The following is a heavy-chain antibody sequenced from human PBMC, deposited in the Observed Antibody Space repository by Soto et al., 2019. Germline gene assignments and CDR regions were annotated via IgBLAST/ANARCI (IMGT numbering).Heavy chain of an antibody. Sequence: GGSLRLSCAVSGFPFYDCAMHWVRHAPENGLAWVSGISWNSGSIGYADSVKGRFTISRDNAKNSLYLQMSSRRAEDTALYYYAKDRGATAVTNPIDYWGQGTRVTVSS. V-gene: IGHV3-9*01. CDR2: ISWNSGSI. D-gene: IGHD4-4*01. CDR3: AKDRGATAVTNPIDY. J-gene: IGHJ4*02. CDR1: GFPFYDCA.